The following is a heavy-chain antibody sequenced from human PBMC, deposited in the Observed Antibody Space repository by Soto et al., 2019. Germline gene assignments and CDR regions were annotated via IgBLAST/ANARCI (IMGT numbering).Heavy chain of an antibody. Sequence: ASVKVSCKASGYTFNYYGISWVRQAPGQGLEWVGWISAHNGDTKYAQNLQGRLTLTTDTSTSTAYMELTSLTSYDTAVYYCARDWSRYCDSSGLMWFYWGQGALVTGS. CDR2: ISAHNGDT. D-gene: IGHD3-22*01. CDR3: ARDWSRYCDSSGLMWFY. CDR1: GYTFNYYG. J-gene: IGHJ4*02. V-gene: IGHV1-18*04.